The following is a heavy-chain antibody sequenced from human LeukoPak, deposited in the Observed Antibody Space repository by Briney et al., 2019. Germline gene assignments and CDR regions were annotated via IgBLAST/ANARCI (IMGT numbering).Heavy chain of an antibody. CDR2: INPSNGNA. CDR1: GGTFSSYA. CDR3: ARGRLLEFLYCDY. D-gene: IGHD3-3*01. Sequence: ASVKVSCKASGGTFSSYAISWVRQAPGQGLEWLGWINPSNGNANYARKFQDTLTLATDTSTTTAYMELRSLTSEDTAVYFCARGRLLEFLYCDYWGQGTLVTVSS. V-gene: IGHV1-18*01. J-gene: IGHJ4*02.